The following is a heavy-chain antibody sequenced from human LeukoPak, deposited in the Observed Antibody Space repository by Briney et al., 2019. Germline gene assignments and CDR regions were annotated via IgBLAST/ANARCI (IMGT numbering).Heavy chain of an antibody. CDR3: ARDQWLARDHYMDV. Sequence: GGSLRLSCAASGFTFSSHSMNWVRQAPGKGLEWVSFISTSSSYTYYADSVKGRFTISRDNAKNSLYLQMNSLRAEDTAVYYCARDQWLARDHYMDVWGKGTTVTVSS. V-gene: IGHV3-21*01. CDR1: GFTFSSHS. D-gene: IGHD6-19*01. J-gene: IGHJ6*03. CDR2: ISTSSSYT.